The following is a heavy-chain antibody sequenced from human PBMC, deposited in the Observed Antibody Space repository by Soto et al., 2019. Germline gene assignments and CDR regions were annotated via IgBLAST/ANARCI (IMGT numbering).Heavy chain of an antibody. CDR1: GFTFSSYA. J-gene: IGHJ4*02. CDR2: ITYDGSNK. CDR3: AKDHTGLSDY. Sequence: GGSLRLSCAASGFTFSSYAMSWVRQAPGKGLEWVAVITYDGSNKYYADSVKGRFTISRDNSKNTLYLQMNSLRAEDTAVYCCAKDHTGLSDYWGQGTLVTVSS. D-gene: IGHD3-10*01. V-gene: IGHV3-30*18.